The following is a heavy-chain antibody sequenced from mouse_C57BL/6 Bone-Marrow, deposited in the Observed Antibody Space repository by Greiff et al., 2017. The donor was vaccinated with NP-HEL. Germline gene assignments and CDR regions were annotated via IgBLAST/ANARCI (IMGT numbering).Heavy chain of an antibody. J-gene: IGHJ4*01. CDR1: GFTFSSYA. Sequence: EVKVVESGGGLVKPGGSLKLSCAASGFTFSSYAMSWVRQTPEKRLEWVATISDGGSYTYYPDNVKGRVTFSRDNAENNLCLQMSHLKSEKTAMYYCERGRTTVIRSSAMDYWGQGTSVTVSS. CDR3: ERGRTTVIRSSAMDY. CDR2: ISDGGSYT. D-gene: IGHD1-1*01. V-gene: IGHV5-4*03.